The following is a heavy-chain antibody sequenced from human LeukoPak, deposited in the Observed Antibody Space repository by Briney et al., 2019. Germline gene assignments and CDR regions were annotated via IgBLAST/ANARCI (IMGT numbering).Heavy chain of an antibody. CDR1: GDSISSYC. CDR3: ARYCSTSGTKAFGI. D-gene: IGHD3-10*01. V-gene: IGHV4-59*01. J-gene: IGHJ3*02. CDR2: IYYTGIT. Sequence: PSETLSLTCTVSGDSISSYCWSWIRQPPGKGLEWIGYIYYTGITKYNPSLKSRVTMSVDTSKNQFSLKLTSVTAADTAVYYCARYCSTSGTKAFGIWGQGTMVTVSS.